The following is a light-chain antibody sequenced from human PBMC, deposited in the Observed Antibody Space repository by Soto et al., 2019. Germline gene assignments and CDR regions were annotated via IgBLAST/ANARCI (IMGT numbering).Light chain of an antibody. CDR3: RTRGCSLAGEG. CDR2: DNN. V-gene: IGLV1-51*01. CDR1: SSNIGNNY. J-gene: IGLJ2*01. Sequence: QSVLTQSPSVSAAPGQKVTISCSGSSSNIGNNYVSWYQQLPGTAPKLLIYDNNKRPSGIPDRFSGSKSGTSGTLDITGLPTWGGAGYFRRTRGCSLAGEGFGGGT.